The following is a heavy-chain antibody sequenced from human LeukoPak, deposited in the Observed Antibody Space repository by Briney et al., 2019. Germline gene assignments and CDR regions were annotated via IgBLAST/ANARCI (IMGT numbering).Heavy chain of an antibody. D-gene: IGHD3-16*02. CDR2: MNPNSGNT. CDR1: GYTFTSYD. CDR3: ARGPEILPYYVWGSYRYYYFDY. Sequence: ASVNVSCTASGYTFTSYDINWVRQATGQGLEWMGWMNPNSGNTGYAQKFQGRVTMTRNTSISTAYMELSSLRSEDTAVYYCARGPEILPYYVWGSYRYYYFDYWGQGTLVTVSS. J-gene: IGHJ4*02. V-gene: IGHV1-8*01.